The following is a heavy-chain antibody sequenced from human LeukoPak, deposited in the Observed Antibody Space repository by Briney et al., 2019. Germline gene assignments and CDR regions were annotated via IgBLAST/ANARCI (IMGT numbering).Heavy chain of an antibody. CDR2: IYTSGST. CDR3: AREDNWNYDAFDI. V-gene: IGHV4-61*02. J-gene: IGHJ3*02. CDR1: GGSISSGSYY. Sequence: SETLSLTCTVSGGSISSGSYYWSWIRQPAGKGLEWIGRIYTSGSTNYNPSLKSRVTISVDTSKNQFSLKLSSVTAADTAVYYCAREDNWNYDAFDIWGQGTMVTVSS. D-gene: IGHD1-7*01.